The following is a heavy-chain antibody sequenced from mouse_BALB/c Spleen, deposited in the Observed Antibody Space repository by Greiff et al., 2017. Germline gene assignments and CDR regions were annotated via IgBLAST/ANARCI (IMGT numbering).Heavy chain of an antibody. D-gene: IGHD2-3*01. Sequence: QVQLQQSGPELVKPGASVRISCKASGYTFTSYYIHWVKQRPGQGLEWIGWIYPGNVNTKYNEKFKGKATLTADKSSSTAYMQLSSLTSEDSAVYFCARDGYYPFDYWGQGTTLTVSS. V-gene: IGHV1S56*01. CDR1: GYTFTSYY. CDR2: IYPGNVNT. J-gene: IGHJ2*01. CDR3: ARDGYYPFDY.